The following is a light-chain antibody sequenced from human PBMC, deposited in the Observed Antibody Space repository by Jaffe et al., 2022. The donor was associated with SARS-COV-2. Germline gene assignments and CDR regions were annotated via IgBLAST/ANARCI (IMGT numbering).Light chain of an antibody. V-gene: IGKV1-39*01. CDR3: QQSYSAPPT. J-gene: IGKJ1*01. Sequence: DIQMTQSPSSLSASVGDRVTLTCRASQSISTFLNWYQHRPGKAPKLLVFAASNLQSGVPSRFSGRGSGTDFTLTISSLQPEDFATYFCQQSYSAPPTFGQGTKVEI. CDR2: AAS. CDR1: QSISTF.